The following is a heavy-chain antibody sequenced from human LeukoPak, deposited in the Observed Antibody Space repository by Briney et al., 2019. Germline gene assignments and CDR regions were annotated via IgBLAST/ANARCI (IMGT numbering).Heavy chain of an antibody. CDR3: ARGGYYGSGSRKAGISWFDP. CDR2: INHSGST. CDR1: GGSFSGYY. V-gene: IGHV4-34*01. Sequence: SETLSLTCAVYGGSFSGYYWSWIRQPPGKGLEWIGEINHSGSTNYNPSLKSRVTISVDTSKNQFSLKLSSVTAADTAVYYCARGGYYGSGSRKAGISWFDPWGQGTLVTVSS. J-gene: IGHJ5*02. D-gene: IGHD3-10*01.